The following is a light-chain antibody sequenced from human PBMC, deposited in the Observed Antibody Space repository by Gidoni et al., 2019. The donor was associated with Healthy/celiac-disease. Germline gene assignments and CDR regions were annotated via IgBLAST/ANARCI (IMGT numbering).Light chain of an antibody. V-gene: IGKV1-5*03. CDR1: QSISSW. Sequence: DIQMNQSPSTLSASVGDRVTITCRASQSISSWLAWYQQKPGKDPKLLIYKASSLESGVPSRFSGSGSGTEFTLTISSLQPDDFATYYCQQYNSYSLTFGGGTKVEIK. CDR3: QQYNSYSLT. CDR2: KAS. J-gene: IGKJ4*01.